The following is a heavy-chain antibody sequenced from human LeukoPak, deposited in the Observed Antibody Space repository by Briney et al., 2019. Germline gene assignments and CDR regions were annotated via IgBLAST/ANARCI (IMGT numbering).Heavy chain of an antibody. J-gene: IGHJ5*02. Sequence: SETLSLTCAVYGGSFSGYYWSWIRQPPGKGLEWIGEVNHSGSTNYSPSLKSRVTISVDTSKNQFSLKLSSVTAADTAVYYCARGRVAARLNWFDPWGQGTLVTVSS. V-gene: IGHV4-34*01. D-gene: IGHD6-6*01. CDR3: ARGRVAARLNWFDP. CDR2: VNHSGST. CDR1: GGSFSGYY.